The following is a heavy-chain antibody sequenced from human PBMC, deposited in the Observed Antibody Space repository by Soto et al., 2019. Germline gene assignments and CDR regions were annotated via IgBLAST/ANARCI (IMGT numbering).Heavy chain of an antibody. CDR3: AREVYYYDSSGYSYYYHGMDV. CDR2: INPNSGGT. D-gene: IGHD3-22*01. V-gene: IGHV1-2*04. Sequence: ASVKVSCKASGYTFTGYYMHWVRQAPGQGLEWMGWINPNSGGTNYAQKFQGWVTMTRDTSISTAYMELSRLRSDDTAVYYCAREVYYYDSSGYSYYYHGMDVWGQGTTVTVSS. J-gene: IGHJ6*02. CDR1: GYTFTGYY.